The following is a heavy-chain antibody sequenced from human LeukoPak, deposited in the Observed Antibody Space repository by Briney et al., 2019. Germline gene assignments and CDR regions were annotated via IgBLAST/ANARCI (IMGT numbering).Heavy chain of an antibody. Sequence: ASVKVSCKASGYAFTSYGISWVRQAPGQGLEWMGWISAYNGNTNYAQKLQGRVTMTTDTSTSTAYMELRSLRSDDTAVYYCARDPDKYSGSYSDYWGQGTLVTVSS. CDR3: ARDPDKYSGSYSDY. V-gene: IGHV1-18*01. CDR1: GYAFTSYG. D-gene: IGHD1-26*01. J-gene: IGHJ4*02. CDR2: ISAYNGNT.